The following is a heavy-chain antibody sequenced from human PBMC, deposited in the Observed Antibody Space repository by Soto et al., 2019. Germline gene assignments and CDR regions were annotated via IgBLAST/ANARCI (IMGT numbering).Heavy chain of an antibody. CDR1: GYSFTSYW. D-gene: IGHD6-13*01. CDR2: IYPGDSDT. CDR3: ARHVSIAAAGVYYYYGMDV. V-gene: IGHV5-51*01. J-gene: IGHJ6*02. Sequence: RGESLKISCKGSGYSFTSYWIGWVRQMPGKGLEWMGIIYPGDSDTRYSPSFQGQVTISADKSISTAYLQWSSLKASDTAMYYCARHVSIAAAGVYYYYGMDVWGQGTTVTVSS.